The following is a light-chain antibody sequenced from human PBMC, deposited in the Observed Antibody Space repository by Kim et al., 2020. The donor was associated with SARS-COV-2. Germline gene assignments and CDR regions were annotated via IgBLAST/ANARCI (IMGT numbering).Light chain of an antibody. Sequence: ASGGDRVTITCRASQGISSYLAWYQQKPGKAPKLLIYAASTLQSGVPARFSGSGSGTEFTLTISSLQPEDFATDYCQQLNSYPFTFGGGTKVDIK. CDR1: QGISSY. J-gene: IGKJ4*01. V-gene: IGKV1-9*01. CDR3: QQLNSYPFT. CDR2: AAS.